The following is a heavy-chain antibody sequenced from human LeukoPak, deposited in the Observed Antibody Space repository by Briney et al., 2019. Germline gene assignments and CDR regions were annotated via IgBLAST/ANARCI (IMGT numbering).Heavy chain of an antibody. Sequence: SETLSLTCAVYGGSFSGYYWSWIRQPPGKGLEWIGEINHSGSTNYNPSLKSRVTISVDTSKNQFSLKLSSVTAADTAVYYCASSNWDWGQGTLVTVSS. V-gene: IGHV4-34*01. D-gene: IGHD7-27*01. CDR1: GGSFSGYY. J-gene: IGHJ4*02. CDR3: ASSNWD. CDR2: INHSGST.